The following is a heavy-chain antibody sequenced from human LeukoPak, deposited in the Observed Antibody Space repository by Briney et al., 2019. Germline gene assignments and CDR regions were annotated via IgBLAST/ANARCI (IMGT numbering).Heavy chain of an antibody. V-gene: IGHV4-4*07. Sequence: SETLSLTCTVSGGSISSYYWSWVQQPAGKGLEWIGRIYTSGSTNYNPSLKSRVTMSVDTSKNQFSLKLSSVTAADTAVYYCARDRSSWRYYYYYYGMDVWGQGTTVTVSS. CDR2: IYTSGST. J-gene: IGHJ6*02. CDR3: ARDRSSWRYYYYYYGMDV. CDR1: GGSISSYY. D-gene: IGHD6-13*01.